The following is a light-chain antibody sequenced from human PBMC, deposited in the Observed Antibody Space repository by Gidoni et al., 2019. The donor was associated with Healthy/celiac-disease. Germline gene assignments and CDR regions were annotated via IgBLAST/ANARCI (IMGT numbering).Light chain of an antibody. CDR1: SSDVGSYNL. J-gene: IGLJ3*02. Sequence: QSALTRPASVSGSPVQSITISCTGTSSDVGSYNLVSWYQQHPGKAPKLMIYEVSKRPSGVSNRFSGSKSGNTASLTISGLQAEDEADYYCCSYAGSSTWVFGGGTKLTVL. CDR3: CSYAGSSTWV. CDR2: EVS. V-gene: IGLV2-23*02.